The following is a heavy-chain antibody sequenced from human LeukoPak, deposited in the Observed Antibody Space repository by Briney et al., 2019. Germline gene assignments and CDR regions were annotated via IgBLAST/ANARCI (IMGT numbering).Heavy chain of an antibody. Sequence: GGSLRLSCAASGFTFSSYWMSWVRQAPGKGLEWVANIKQDGSEKYYVDSVKGRFTISRDNSKNTLYLQMNSLRAEDTAVYYCAKDGSIAVAGTLGYWGQGTLVTVPS. J-gene: IGHJ4*02. CDR1: GFTFSSYW. V-gene: IGHV3-7*03. CDR3: AKDGSIAVAGTLGY. CDR2: IKQDGSEK. D-gene: IGHD6-19*01.